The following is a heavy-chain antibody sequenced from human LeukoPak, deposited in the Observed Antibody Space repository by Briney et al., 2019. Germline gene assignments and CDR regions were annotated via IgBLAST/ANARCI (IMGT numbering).Heavy chain of an antibody. V-gene: IGHV1-2*02. CDR2: INPNSGGT. CDR3: ARAMVRGVINPFRNWFDP. Sequence: GASVKVSCKASGYTFTGYYMHWVRQAPGQGLEWMGWINPNSGGTNYAQKFQGRVTMTRDTSISTAYMELSRLRSDDTAVYYCARAMVRGVINPFRNWFDPWGQGTLVTVSS. D-gene: IGHD3-10*01. CDR1: GYTFTGYY. J-gene: IGHJ5*02.